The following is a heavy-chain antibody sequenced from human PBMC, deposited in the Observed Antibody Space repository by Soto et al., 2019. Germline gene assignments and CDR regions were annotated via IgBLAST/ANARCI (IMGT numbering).Heavy chain of an antibody. CDR3: ARGAPRFWYDSSGGGPAAFDI. CDR1: GYTFTSYY. V-gene: IGHV1-46*01. Sequence: GASVKVSCKASGYTFTSYYMHWVRQAPGQGLEWMGIINPSGGSTSYAQKFQGRVTMTRDTSTSTVYMVLCSLRSEDTAVYYCARGAPRFWYDSSGGGPAAFDIWGQGTMVTVSS. J-gene: IGHJ3*02. D-gene: IGHD3-22*01. CDR2: INPSGGST.